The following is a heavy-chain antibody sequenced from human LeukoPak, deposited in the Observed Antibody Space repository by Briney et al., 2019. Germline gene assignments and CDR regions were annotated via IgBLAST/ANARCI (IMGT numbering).Heavy chain of an antibody. CDR1: GGSISSSSYY. CDR3: ANQMGTAMVKGYFDY. J-gene: IGHJ4*02. D-gene: IGHD5-18*01. V-gene: IGHV4-39*01. Sequence: SETLSLTCTVSGGSISSSSYYWGWIRQPPGKGLEWIGSIYYSGSTYYNPSLKSRVTISVDTSKNQFSLKLSSVTAADTAVYYCANQMGTAMVKGYFDYWGQGTLVTVSS. CDR2: IYYSGST.